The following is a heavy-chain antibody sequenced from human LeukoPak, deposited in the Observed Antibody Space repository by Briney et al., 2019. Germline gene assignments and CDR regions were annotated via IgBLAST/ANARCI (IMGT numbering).Heavy chain of an antibody. J-gene: IGHJ4*02. CDR1: GYTFTSYG. Sequence: ASVKVSCKASGYTFTSYGISWVRQAPGQGLEWMGWISVYNGNTNYAQKLQGRVTMTTDTSTSTAYMELRSLRSDDTAVYYCARDQDIVARPGPFDYWGQGTLVTVSS. V-gene: IGHV1-18*01. CDR3: ARDQDIVARPGPFDY. D-gene: IGHD6-6*01. CDR2: ISVYNGNT.